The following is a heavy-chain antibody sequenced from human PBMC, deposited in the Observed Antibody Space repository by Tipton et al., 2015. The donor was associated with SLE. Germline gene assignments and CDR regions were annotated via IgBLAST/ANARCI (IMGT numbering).Heavy chain of an antibody. CDR1: GGSISSSGYY. V-gene: IGHV4-39*07. J-gene: IGHJ3*02. Sequence: TLSLTCSVSGGSISSSGYYWGWIRQPPGKGLEWIGTIYYSGGTSYNPSLKSRVTISSDTSKNLFSLQLRSVIAADTAVYYCARINRHNPWSNYHPTDAFDIWGQGTMVTVSS. CDR2: IYYSGGT. CDR3: ARINRHNPWSNYHPTDAFDI. D-gene: IGHD3-10*01.